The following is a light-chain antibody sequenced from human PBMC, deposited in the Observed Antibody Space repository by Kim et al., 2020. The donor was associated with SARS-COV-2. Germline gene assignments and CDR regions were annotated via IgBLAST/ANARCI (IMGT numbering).Light chain of an antibody. Sequence: CLSPGDRATLTGRASQTVSNNLAWYQKRPGHAPRLRIYGASTRATGIPTRFSGSEYATEFTLTISSLQSEELAVYYGQQYNNLVTFVQGTRLEI. CDR2: GAS. CDR3: QQYNNLVT. V-gene: IGKV3-15*01. J-gene: IGKJ5*01. CDR1: QTVSNN.